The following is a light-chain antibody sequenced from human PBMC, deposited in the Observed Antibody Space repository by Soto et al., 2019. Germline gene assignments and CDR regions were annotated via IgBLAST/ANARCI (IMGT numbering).Light chain of an antibody. CDR3: HQRQSWPRT. J-gene: IGKJ1*01. Sequence: ETMLTQSPATLSASPGERVTLSCRATQSVTYNLAWYQQKPGQAPRLLIYGASTRATGIPARFSGSGSGTDFTLTISSLGPEDFAVYYCHQRQSWPRTFGQGTKVDIK. CDR1: QSVTYN. CDR2: GAS. V-gene: IGKV3-15*01.